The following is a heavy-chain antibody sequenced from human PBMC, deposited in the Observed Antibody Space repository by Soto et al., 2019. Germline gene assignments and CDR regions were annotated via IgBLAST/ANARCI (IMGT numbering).Heavy chain of an antibody. CDR2: IYHVGST. D-gene: IGHD4-17*01. CDR3: AKASYGLGYFDY. CDR1: GDSLSTSFW. V-gene: IGHV4-4*02. Sequence: QVQLQESGPRLVKPSETLSLTCTVSGDSLSTSFWWTWVRQSPGKGLEWIGQIYHVGSTNYNPALKNRVTISVDKSNTQFSLKLTSVNAADTAVYYCAKASYGLGYFDYWGQGALVAVSS. J-gene: IGHJ4*02.